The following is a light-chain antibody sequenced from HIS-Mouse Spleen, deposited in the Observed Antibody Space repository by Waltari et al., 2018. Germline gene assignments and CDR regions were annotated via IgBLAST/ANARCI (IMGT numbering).Light chain of an antibody. CDR2: EDS. CDR1: ALPKKY. CDR3: YSTDSSGNHRV. J-gene: IGLJ2*01. V-gene: IGLV3-10*01. Sequence: SYELTQPPSVSVSPGQTARITCSGAALPKKYASWYQQKSDQAPVLVIYEDSKRPSGIPERFSGSSSGTMATLTISGAQVEDEADYYCYSTDSSGNHRVFGGGTKLTVL.